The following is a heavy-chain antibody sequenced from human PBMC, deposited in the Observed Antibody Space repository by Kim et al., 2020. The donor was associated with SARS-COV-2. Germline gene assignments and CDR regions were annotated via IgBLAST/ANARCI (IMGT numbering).Heavy chain of an antibody. CDR1: GGSISSYY. CDR2: IYYSGST. Sequence: SETLSLTCTVSGGSISSYYWSWIRQPPGKGLEWIGYIYYSGSTNYNPSLKSRVTISVDTSKNQFSLKLSSVTAADTAVYYCARVYCSSTSCIDAFDIWG. CDR3: ARVYCSSTSCIDAFDI. J-gene: IGHJ3*02. V-gene: IGHV4-59*01. D-gene: IGHD2-2*01.